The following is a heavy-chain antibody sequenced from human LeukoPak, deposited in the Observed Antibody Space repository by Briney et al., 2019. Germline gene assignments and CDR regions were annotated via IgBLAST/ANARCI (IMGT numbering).Heavy chain of an antibody. CDR2: IHYSGST. J-gene: IGHJ4*02. V-gene: IGHV4-59*08. CDR1: GGTISSYY. Sequence: SETLSLTCTVSGGTISSYYWNWIRQPPGKGLEWIGYIHYSGSTKYNPPLKSRVTISVDTSKNQFSLKLSSMTAADTAVYYCARWYSSGWAFDYWGQGTLVTVSS. CDR3: ARWYSSGWAFDY. D-gene: IGHD6-19*01.